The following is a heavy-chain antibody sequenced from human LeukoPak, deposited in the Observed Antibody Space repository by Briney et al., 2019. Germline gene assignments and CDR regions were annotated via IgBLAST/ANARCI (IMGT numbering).Heavy chain of an antibody. Sequence: GGSLRLSCAASGFTFSSYAMHWVRQAPGKGLEWVAVISYDGSNKYYADSVKGRFTISRDNSKNTLYLQMNSLIAEDTAVYYCASEQQLGAHFDYWGQGTLVTVSS. CDR3: ASEQQLGAHFDY. J-gene: IGHJ4*02. CDR2: ISYDGSNK. V-gene: IGHV3-30*04. D-gene: IGHD6-13*01. CDR1: GFTFSSYA.